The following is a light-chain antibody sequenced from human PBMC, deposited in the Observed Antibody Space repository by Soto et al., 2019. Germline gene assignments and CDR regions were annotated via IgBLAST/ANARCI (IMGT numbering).Light chain of an antibody. V-gene: IGKV1-39*01. CDR3: LQSYSTLLT. CDR1: QSISSY. CDR2: AAS. J-gene: IGKJ4*01. Sequence: DIQMTQSPSSLSASVGDRVTITCRASQSISSYLNWYQQKPGKAPKLLIYAASSLQSGVPSRFSGSGSGTDFTLTISSLQHEDFATYYCLQSYSTLLTFGGGTKVEIK.